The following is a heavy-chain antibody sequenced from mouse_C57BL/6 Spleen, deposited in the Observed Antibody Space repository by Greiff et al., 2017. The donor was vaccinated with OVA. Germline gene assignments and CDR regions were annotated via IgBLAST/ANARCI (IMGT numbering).Heavy chain of an antibody. D-gene: IGHD1-1*01. CDR1: GFSLTSYG. V-gene: IGHV2-2*01. Sequence: VQLKESGPGLVQPSQSLSITCTVSGFSLTSYGVHWVRQSPGKGLEWLGVIWSGGSTDYNAAFISRLSISKDNSKSQVFFKMNSLQADDTAIYYCATHYGSSHWYFDVWGTGTTVTVSS. CDR3: ATHYGSSHWYFDV. CDR2: IWSGGST. J-gene: IGHJ1*03.